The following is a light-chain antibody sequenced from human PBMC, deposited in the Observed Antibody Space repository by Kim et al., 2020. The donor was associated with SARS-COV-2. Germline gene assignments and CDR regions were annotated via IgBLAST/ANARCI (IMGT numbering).Light chain of an antibody. CDR3: QQTYNTPLT. CDR1: QSITNY. V-gene: IGKV1-39*01. J-gene: IGKJ4*01. Sequence: ASVEDRVTITCRASQSITNYLNWYQQTPGEAPKLLISTTSSLQSGVPSRFSGSGHGTDFTLTISSLQTEESATYYCQQTYNTPLTFGGGTKVDIK. CDR2: TTS.